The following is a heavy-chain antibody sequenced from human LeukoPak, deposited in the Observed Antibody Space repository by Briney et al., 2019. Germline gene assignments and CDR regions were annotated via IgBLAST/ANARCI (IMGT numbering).Heavy chain of an antibody. CDR1: GFTFSSYA. J-gene: IGHJ4*02. V-gene: IGHV3-30-3*01. CDR2: ISYDGSNK. D-gene: IGHD2-2*01. CDR3: ARDYRDIVVVLDY. Sequence: PGGSLRLSCAASGFTFSSYAMHWVRQAPGKGLEWVAVISYDGSNKYYADSVKGRFTISRDNSKNTLYLQMNSLRAEDTAVYYCARDYRDIVVVLDYWGQGTLVTVSS.